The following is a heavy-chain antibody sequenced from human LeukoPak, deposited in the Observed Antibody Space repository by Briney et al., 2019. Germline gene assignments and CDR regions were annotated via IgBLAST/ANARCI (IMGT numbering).Heavy chain of an antibody. CDR1: GYTFTGYY. CDR2: ISAYNGNT. Sequence: ASVKVSCKASGYTFTGYYMHWVRQAPGQGLEWMGWISAYNGNTNYAQKLQGRVTMTTDTSTSTAYMELRSLRSDDTAVYYCATDSGYDHQFDYWGQGTLVTVSS. V-gene: IGHV1-18*04. CDR3: ATDSGYDHQFDY. J-gene: IGHJ4*02. D-gene: IGHD5-12*01.